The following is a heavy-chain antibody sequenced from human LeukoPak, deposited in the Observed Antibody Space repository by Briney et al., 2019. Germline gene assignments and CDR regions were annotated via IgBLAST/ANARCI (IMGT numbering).Heavy chain of an antibody. CDR1: GFTFSFHW. D-gene: IGHD3-22*01. CDR2: IKQDGRDK. Sequence: GGSVRLSCAASGFTFSFHWLSWVREAPGKGLEWVANIKQDGRDKYYVDSVKGRFTISRDNSKNSLYLQMDSLRAEDTAVYFCARHSNKYDYDSSGHYRGFDDWGQGALVSVSS. CDR3: ARHSNKYDYDSSGHYRGFDD. V-gene: IGHV3-7*01. J-gene: IGHJ4*02.